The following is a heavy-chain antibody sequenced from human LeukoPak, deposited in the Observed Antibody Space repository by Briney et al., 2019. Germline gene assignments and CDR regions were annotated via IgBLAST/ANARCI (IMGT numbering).Heavy chain of an antibody. V-gene: IGHV3-21*01. CDR3: ARAPEGPYGSGSYYKDY. CDR1: GFTFSSYS. CDR2: ISSSSSYI. Sequence: GGSLRLSCAAPGFTFSSYSMNWVRQAPGKGLEWVSSISSSSSYIYYADSVKGRFTISRDNAKNSLYLQMNSLRAEDTAVYYCARAPEGPYGSGSYYKDYWGQGTLVTVSS. D-gene: IGHD3-10*01. J-gene: IGHJ4*02.